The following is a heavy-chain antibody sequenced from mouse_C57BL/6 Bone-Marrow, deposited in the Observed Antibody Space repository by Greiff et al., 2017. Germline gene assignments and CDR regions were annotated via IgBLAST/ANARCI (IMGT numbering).Heavy chain of an antibody. D-gene: IGHD2-1*01. CDR2: ISSKSSNYAT. V-gene: IGHV10-3*01. J-gene: IGHJ4*01. CDR3: VRDDYGNYVGAMDY. CDR1: GFTFNTYA. Sequence: EVKLVESGGGLVQPKGSLKLSCAASGFTFNTYAMHWVRQAPGKGLEWVARISSKSSNYATYYADSVKDRFTISRDDSQSMLYLQMNNLKTEDTAMYYCVRDDYGNYVGAMDYWGQGTSVTVSS.